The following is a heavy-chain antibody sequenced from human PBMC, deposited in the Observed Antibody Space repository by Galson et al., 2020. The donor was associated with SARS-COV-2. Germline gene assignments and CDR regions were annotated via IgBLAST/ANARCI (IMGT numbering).Heavy chain of an antibody. V-gene: IGHV3-23*01. CDR3: ARMGARVAGVFYYYGMDV. CDR2: ISGSGNSI. D-gene: IGHD6-19*01. CDR1: GFTVTNYA. Sequence: GGSLRLSCAASGFTVTNYALTWVRQAPGKGLEWVASISGSGNSIYYTDSVRGRFTMSRDTSKNTLYLQVNSLRADDTAVYYCARMGARVAGVFYYYGMDVWGHGTTVTGSS. J-gene: IGHJ6*02.